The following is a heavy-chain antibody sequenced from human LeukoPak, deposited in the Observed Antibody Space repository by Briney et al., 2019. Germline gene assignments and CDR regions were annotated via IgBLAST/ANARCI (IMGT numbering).Heavy chain of an antibody. D-gene: IGHD6-13*01. J-gene: IGHJ4*02. Sequence: SETLSLTCTVSGGSISSSSYYWGWIRQPPGKGLEWIGSIYYSGSTYYNPSLKSRVTISVDTSKNQFSLKLSSVTAADTAVYYCARVAAAAGTLTIDYWGQGTLVTVSS. CDR2: IYYSGST. V-gene: IGHV4-39*07. CDR1: GGSISSSSYY. CDR3: ARVAAAAGTLTIDY.